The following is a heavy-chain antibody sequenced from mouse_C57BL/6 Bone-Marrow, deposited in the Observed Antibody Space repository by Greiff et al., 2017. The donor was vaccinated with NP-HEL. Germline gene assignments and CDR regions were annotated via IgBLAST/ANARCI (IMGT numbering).Heavy chain of an antibody. CDR1: GFTFSSYG. J-gene: IGHJ2*01. V-gene: IGHV5-6*01. CDR2: ISSGGSYT. D-gene: IGHD4-1*01. Sequence: EVQLKESGGDLVKPGGSLKLSCAASGFTFSSYGMSWVRQTPDKRLEWVATISSGGSYTYYPDSVKGRFTISRDNAKNTLYLQMSSLKSEDTAMYYCARTGTDYWGQGTTLTVSS. CDR3: ARTGTDY.